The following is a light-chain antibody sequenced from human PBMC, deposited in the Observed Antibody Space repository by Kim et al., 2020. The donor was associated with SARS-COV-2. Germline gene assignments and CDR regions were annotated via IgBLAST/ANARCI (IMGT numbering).Light chain of an antibody. CDR1: SSDVGDYDY. CDR3: SSYTSSSTLV. J-gene: IGLJ3*02. V-gene: IGLV2-14*03. CDR2: DVS. Sequence: QSALTQPASVSGSPGQSITISCTGTSSDVGDYDYVSWYQQHPGKAPKLMIYDVSKRPSGVSNRFSGSKSGNTASLTISGLQAEDESDYYCSSYTSSSTLVFGGGTQLDRP.